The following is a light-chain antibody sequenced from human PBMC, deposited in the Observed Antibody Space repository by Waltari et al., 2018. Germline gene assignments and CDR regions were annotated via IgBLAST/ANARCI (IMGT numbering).Light chain of an antibody. CDR2: WAS. CDR3: QQYYSRRT. CDR1: QTILYNSNDKNY. Sequence: IVMTQSPDSLAVSLGARAPINCKSSQTILYNSNDKNYLAWYQQKPGQPPRLLIYWASTRESGVPDRFSGSGSGTDFTLTISNLQAEDVAVYYCQQYYSRRTFGQGTKVEI. V-gene: IGKV4-1*01. J-gene: IGKJ1*01.